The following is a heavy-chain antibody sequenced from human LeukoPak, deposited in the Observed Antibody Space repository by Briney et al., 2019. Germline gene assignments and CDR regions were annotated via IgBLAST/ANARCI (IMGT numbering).Heavy chain of an antibody. D-gene: IGHD3-3*01. Sequence: ASVTVSCTASGYTFTSYAMNWVRQAPGQGLEWMGWINTNTGNPTYAQGFTGRFVFSLDTSVSTAYLQISGLKTEDIAMYYCARVSRSRGEWLFDNWGQGTLVTVSS. J-gene: IGHJ4*02. CDR3: ARVSRSRGEWLFDN. V-gene: IGHV7-4-1*02. CDR1: GYTFTSYA. CDR2: INTNTGNP.